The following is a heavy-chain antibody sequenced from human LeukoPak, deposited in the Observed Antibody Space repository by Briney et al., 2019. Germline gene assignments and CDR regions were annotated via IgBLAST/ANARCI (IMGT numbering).Heavy chain of an antibody. CDR1: GFTFSSYS. J-gene: IGHJ4*02. Sequence: GGSLRLSCAASGFTFSSYSMNWVRQAPGKGLEWISYIRSGGSTVFYADSVKGRFSISRDDAKNSLYLQMNSLRAEDTAVYYCAREIIGNSCLDCWGRGTLVTVSS. D-gene: IGHD6-13*01. CDR3: AREIIGNSCLDC. V-gene: IGHV3-48*01. CDR2: IRSGGSTV.